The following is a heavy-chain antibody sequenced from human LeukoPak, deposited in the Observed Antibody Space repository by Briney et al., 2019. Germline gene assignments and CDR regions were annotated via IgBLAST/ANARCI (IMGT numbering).Heavy chain of an antibody. CDR2: IYYSGST. Sequence: SETLSLTCTVSGGSISSYYWSWIRQPPGKGLEWIGYIYYSGSTNYNPSLKSRVTISVDKSKTQFSLKVSSVTAADTAVYYCARARYCSGGSCYFDYWGQGTLVTFSS. CDR3: ARARYCSGGSCYFDY. D-gene: IGHD2-15*01. CDR1: GGSISSYY. V-gene: IGHV4-59*01. J-gene: IGHJ4*02.